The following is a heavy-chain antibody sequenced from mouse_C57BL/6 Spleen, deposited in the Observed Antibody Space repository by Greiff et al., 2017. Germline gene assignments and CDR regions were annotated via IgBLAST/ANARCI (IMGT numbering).Heavy chain of an antibody. J-gene: IGHJ1*03. CDR2: IDPSDSYT. D-gene: IGHD1-1*01. CDR1: GYTFTSYW. Sequence: QVQLQQPGAELVMPGASVKLSCKASGYTFTSYWMHWVKQRPGQGLEWIGEIDPSDSYTNYNQKFKGKSTLTVDKSSSTAYMQLSSLTSEDSAVYYCARRGYGSTLYWYFGVWGTGTTVTVSS. CDR3: ARRGYGSTLYWYFGV. V-gene: IGHV1-69*01.